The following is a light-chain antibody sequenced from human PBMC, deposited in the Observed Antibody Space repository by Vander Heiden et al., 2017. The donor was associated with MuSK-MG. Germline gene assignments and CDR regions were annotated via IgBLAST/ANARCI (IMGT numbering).Light chain of an antibody. Sequence: EIVMTQSQATLSVSPGERATLSCRASQSVSSNLAWYQQKPGQAPRLLIYGASTRATGIPARFSGSGSGTEFTLTISSLQSEDFAVYYCQQYNTWPPHTFGQGTRLEMK. CDR3: QQYNTWPPHT. CDR2: GAS. V-gene: IGKV3D-15*01. CDR1: QSVSSN. J-gene: IGKJ5*01.